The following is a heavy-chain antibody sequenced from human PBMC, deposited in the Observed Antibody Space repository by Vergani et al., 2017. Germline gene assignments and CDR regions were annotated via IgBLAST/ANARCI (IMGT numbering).Heavy chain of an antibody. CDR1: GFTFSSYA. J-gene: IGHJ5*02. CDR2: ISGSGGST. Sequence: EVQLLESGGGLVQPGGSLRLSCAASGFTFSSYAMSWVRQAPGKGLEWVSAISGSGGSTYYADSVKGRFTIYRDNSKNTLYLQMNSLRAEDTAVYYCAKDWSNGGSGWYIISAQNWFDPWGQGTLVTVSS. V-gene: IGHV3-23*01. CDR3: AKDWSNGGSGWYIISAQNWFDP. D-gene: IGHD6-19*01.